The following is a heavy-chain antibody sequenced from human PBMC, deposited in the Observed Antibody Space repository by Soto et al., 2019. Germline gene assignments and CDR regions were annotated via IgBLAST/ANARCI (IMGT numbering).Heavy chain of an antibody. J-gene: IGHJ5*02. Sequence: KASETLSLTCTVSGGSISSSGYSWGWIRQPPGKGLEYIGNIYYSGTTYYTRSLKSRVTISVDTSKNQFSLKLSSVTAADTALYYCARHKSHSDWFDPWGQGTLVTVS. V-gene: IGHV4-39*01. CDR1: GGSISSSGYS. CDR2: IYYSGTT. CDR3: ARHKSHSDWFDP.